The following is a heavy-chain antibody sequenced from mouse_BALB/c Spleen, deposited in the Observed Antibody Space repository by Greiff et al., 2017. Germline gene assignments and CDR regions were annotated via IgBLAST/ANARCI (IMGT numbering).Heavy chain of an antibody. V-gene: IGHV1-9*01. CDR3: ARGGHYYGYGYFDV. CDR2: ILPGSGST. J-gene: IGHJ1*01. CDR1: GYTFSSYW. Sequence: QVQLKQSGAELMKPGASVKISCKATGYTFSSYWIEWVKQRPGHGLEWIGEILPGSGSTNYNEKFKGKATFTADTSSNTAYMQLSSLTSEDSAVYYCARGGHYYGYGYFDVWGAGTTVTVSS. D-gene: IGHD1-2*01.